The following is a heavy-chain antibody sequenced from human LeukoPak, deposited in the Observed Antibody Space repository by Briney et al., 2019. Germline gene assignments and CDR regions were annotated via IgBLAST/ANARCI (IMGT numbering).Heavy chain of an antibody. D-gene: IGHD3-10*01. CDR3: ARGGSYFDY. V-gene: IGHV4-59*01. Sequence: PSETLSLTCTVSGGSISSYYWSWIRQPPGKGPEWIGYIYYSGSTNYNPSLKSRVTISVDTSKNQFSLKLSSVTAADTAVYYCARGGSYFDYWGQGTLVTVSS. CDR1: GGSISSYY. J-gene: IGHJ4*02. CDR2: IYYSGST.